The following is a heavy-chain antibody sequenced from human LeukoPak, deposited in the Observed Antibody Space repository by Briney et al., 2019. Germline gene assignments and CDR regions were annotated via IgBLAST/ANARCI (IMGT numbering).Heavy chain of an antibody. CDR2: IYTSGST. D-gene: IGHD1-26*01. V-gene: IGHV4-4*09. CDR1: GGSISSYY. Sequence: PSETLSLTCTVSGGSISSYYWSWIRQPPGKGLEWIGYIYTSGSTNYNPSLKSRVTISVDTSKNQFSLKLSSVTAADTAVYYCAMTSPHLGATTVDVWGKGTTVTVSS. CDR3: AMTSPHLGATTVDV. J-gene: IGHJ6*04.